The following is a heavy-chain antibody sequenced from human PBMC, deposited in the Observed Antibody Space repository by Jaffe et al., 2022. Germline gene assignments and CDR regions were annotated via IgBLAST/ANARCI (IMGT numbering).Heavy chain of an antibody. D-gene: IGHD4-17*01. CDR3: IMYPETTVTTDYYYYMDV. V-gene: IGHV3-49*04. Sequence: EVQLVESGGGLVQPGRSLRLSCTASGFTFGDYAMSWVRQAPGKGLEWVGFIRSKTYLGTTKFAASVKGRFTISRDDSKSIAYLQMNSLKTEDTAVYYCIMYPETTVTTDYYYYMDVWGKGTTVTVSS. CDR2: IRSKTYLGTT. J-gene: IGHJ6*03. CDR1: GFTFGDYA.